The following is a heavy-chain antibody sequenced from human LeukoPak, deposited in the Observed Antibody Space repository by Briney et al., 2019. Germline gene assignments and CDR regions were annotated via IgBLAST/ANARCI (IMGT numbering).Heavy chain of an antibody. CDR2: IYYSGST. D-gene: IGHD3-22*01. CDR1: GGSISSSSYY. V-gene: IGHV4-39*07. J-gene: IGHJ4*02. CDR3: TSPPPLYYDSSGYYGY. Sequence: SETLSLTCTVSGGSISSSSYYWGWIRQPPGKGLEWIGSIYYSGSTYYNPSLKSRVTISVDTSKNQFSLRLSSVTAADTAVYYCTSPPPLYYDSSGYYGYWGQGTLVTVSS.